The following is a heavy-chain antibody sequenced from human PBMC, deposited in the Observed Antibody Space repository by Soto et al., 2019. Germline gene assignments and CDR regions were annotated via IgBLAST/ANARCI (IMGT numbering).Heavy chain of an antibody. CDR3: AKGQFFLGCCSGGSCYSDY. D-gene: IGHD2-15*01. CDR2: ISGSGGST. V-gene: IGHV3-23*01. J-gene: IGHJ4*02. Sequence: PGGSLRLSCAASGFTFSSYAMSWVRQAPRKGLEWVSAISGSGGSTYYAASVKGRFTISRDNSKNTLYLQMNSLRAEDTAVYYCAKGQFFLGCCSGGSCYSDYWGQGTLVTVSS. CDR1: GFTFSSYA.